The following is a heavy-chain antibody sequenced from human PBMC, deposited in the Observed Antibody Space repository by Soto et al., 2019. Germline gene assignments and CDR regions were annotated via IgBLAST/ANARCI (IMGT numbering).Heavy chain of an antibody. V-gene: IGHV5-10-1*01. CDR3: ARRYCSRADCYSDS. CDR2: IDPGDSSA. Sequence: GESLKISCHGSGYTFFSFWIVWVRQVPGKGLEWVGRIDPGDSSATYSPTFQGHVTISADRSTRSAYLQWRSLRASDTAIYFCARRYCSRADCYSDSWGQGSLVTVSS. J-gene: IGHJ4*02. CDR1: GYTFFSFW. D-gene: IGHD2-2*01.